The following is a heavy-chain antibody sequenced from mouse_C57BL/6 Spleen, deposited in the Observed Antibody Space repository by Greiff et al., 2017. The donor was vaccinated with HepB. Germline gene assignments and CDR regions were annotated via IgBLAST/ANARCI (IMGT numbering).Heavy chain of an antibody. CDR1: GFTFSSYG. CDR2: ISSGGSYT. CDR3: ARHLTGTGFDY. J-gene: IGHJ2*01. V-gene: IGHV5-6*01. D-gene: IGHD4-1*01. Sequence: EVQLVESGGDLVKPGGSLKLSCAASGFTFSSYGMSWVRQTPDKRLEWVATISSGGSYTYYPDSVKGRFTISRDNAKNTLYLQMSSLKSEDTAMYYCARHLTGTGFDYWGQGTTLTVSS.